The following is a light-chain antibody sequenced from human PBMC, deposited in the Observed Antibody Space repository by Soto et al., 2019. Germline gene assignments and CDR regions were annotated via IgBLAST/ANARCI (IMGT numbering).Light chain of an antibody. CDR2: WAS. CDR3: QQYYSPPLT. J-gene: IGKJ4*01. Sequence: DIQMTQSPSSLSASVGDRVTITCRASQSISSYLNWYQQKPGKAPKLLIYWASTRESGVPDRFSGSGSGTDFTLTISSLQAEDVAVYYCQQYYSPPLTFGGGTKVDIK. CDR1: QSISSY. V-gene: IGKV1-39*01.